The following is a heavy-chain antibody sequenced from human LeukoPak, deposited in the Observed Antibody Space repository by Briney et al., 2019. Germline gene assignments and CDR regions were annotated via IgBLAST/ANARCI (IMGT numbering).Heavy chain of an antibody. Sequence: SETLSLTCTVSGGSISSGGYYWSWIRQHPGKGLEWIGYIYYSGSTYYNPSLKSRVTISVDTSKNQFSLKLSSVTAADTAVYYCARDRSIAVAARPHYYGMDVWGQGTTVTVSS. CDR3: ARDRSIAVAARPHYYGMDV. V-gene: IGHV4-31*03. CDR2: IYYSGST. J-gene: IGHJ6*02. CDR1: GGSISSGGYY. D-gene: IGHD6-19*01.